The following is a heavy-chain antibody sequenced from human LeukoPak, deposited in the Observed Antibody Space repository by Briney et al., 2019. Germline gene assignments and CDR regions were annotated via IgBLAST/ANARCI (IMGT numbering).Heavy chain of an antibody. V-gene: IGHV3-23*01. CDR2: ISGSGGST. CDR1: GFTFSSYA. D-gene: IGHD1-26*01. Sequence: PGGSLRLSCAASGFTFSSYAMSWVRQAPGKGLEWVSAISGSGGSTYYADSVKGRFTISRDNAKNSLYLQMNSLRAEDTALYYCAKGLVGATVFYDYWGQGTLVTVSS. CDR3: AKGLVGATVFYDY. J-gene: IGHJ4*02.